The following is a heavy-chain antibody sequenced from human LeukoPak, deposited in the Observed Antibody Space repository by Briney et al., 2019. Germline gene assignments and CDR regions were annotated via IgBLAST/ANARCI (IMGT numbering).Heavy chain of an antibody. CDR2: ISSSSSTI. D-gene: IGHD3-10*01. Sequence: GGSLRLSCAASGFTFSSYVMNWVRQAPGKGLEWVSYISSSSSTIYYADSVKGRFTISRDNAKNSLYLQMNSLRAEDTAVYYCARDQGGMVRGVHKCFDYWGQGTLVTVSS. CDR1: GFTFSSYV. V-gene: IGHV3-48*04. J-gene: IGHJ4*02. CDR3: ARDQGGMVRGVHKCFDY.